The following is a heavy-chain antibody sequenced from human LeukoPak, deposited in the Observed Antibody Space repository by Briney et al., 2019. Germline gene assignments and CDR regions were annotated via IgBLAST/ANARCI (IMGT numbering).Heavy chain of an antibody. Sequence: PGGSLRLSCAASGFTFSTYSMNWVRQAPGKGLEWLSYISTSSSIIYYADSVKGRFTVSRDNAKNSLYLQMNSLRDEDTAVYYCAREPLDYWGQGTLVTVSP. V-gene: IGHV3-48*02. CDR2: ISTSSSII. J-gene: IGHJ4*02. CDR3: AREPLDY. CDR1: GFTFSTYS.